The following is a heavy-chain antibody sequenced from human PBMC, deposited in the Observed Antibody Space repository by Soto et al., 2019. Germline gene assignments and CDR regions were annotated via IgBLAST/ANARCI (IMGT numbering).Heavy chain of an antibody. Sequence: ASVKVSCKASGYTFTGYYMHWVRQAPGQGLEWMGWINPNSGGTNYAQKFQGWVTMTRDTSISTAYMELSRLRSDDTAVYYCAILFRNATHHYGMDVCRRGTTVTVSS. V-gene: IGHV1-2*04. CDR3: AILFRNATHHYGMDV. D-gene: IGHD2-15*01. CDR1: GYTFTGYY. CDR2: INPNSGGT. J-gene: IGHJ6*02.